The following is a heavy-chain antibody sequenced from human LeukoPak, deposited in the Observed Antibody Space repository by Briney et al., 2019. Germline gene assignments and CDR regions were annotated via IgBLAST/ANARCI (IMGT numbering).Heavy chain of an antibody. CDR2: ISGSGGST. D-gene: IGHD1-26*01. CDR3: AKVVGATTRGYFDY. CDR1: GFTFSGYA. V-gene: IGHV3-23*01. Sequence: GGSLRLSCAASGFTFSGYAMSWVRQAPGKGLEWVSTISGSGGSTYYADSVKGRFTISRDNSKNTLYLQMNSLRAEDTAVYYCAKVVGATTRGYFDYWGQGTLVTVSS. J-gene: IGHJ4*02.